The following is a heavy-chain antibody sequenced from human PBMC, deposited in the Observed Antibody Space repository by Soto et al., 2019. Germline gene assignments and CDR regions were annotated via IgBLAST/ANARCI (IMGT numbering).Heavy chain of an antibody. CDR1: GGPISSGDYY. D-gene: IGHD5-18*01. J-gene: IGHJ4*02. Sequence: SETLSLTCTVSGGPISSGDYYWSWIRQPPGKGLEWIGYIYYSGSTYYNPSLKSRVTISVDTSKNQFSLKLSSVTAADTAVYYCAGWDTAMGSFDYWGQGTLVTVSS. CDR2: IYYSGST. V-gene: IGHV4-30-4*01. CDR3: AGWDTAMGSFDY.